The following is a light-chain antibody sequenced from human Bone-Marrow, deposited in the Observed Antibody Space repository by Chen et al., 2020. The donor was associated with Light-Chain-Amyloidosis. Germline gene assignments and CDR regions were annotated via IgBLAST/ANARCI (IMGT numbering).Light chain of an antibody. CDR3: QQYGNSPLT. J-gene: IGKJ4*01. Sequence: EIVLTQSPGTLSLSPGEGANLSCRASQTISSNYLTWYQQKFGQAHRLLIYGSSSRANGIPDRFTGSGSGTDFTLTINRLEPEDYAMYYCQQYGNSPLTSGGGTKVEIK. CDR2: GSS. V-gene: IGKV3-20*01. CDR1: QTISSNY.